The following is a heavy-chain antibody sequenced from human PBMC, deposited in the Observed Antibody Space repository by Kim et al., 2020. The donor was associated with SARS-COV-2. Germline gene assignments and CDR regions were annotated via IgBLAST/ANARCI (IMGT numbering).Heavy chain of an antibody. D-gene: IGHD3-22*01. V-gene: IGHV5-51*01. J-gene: IGHJ4*02. Sequence: SPSFQGQVTISADKSISTAYLQWSSLKASDTAMYYCARLYYYDRRYYFDYWGQGTLVTVSS. CDR3: ARLYYYDRRYYFDY.